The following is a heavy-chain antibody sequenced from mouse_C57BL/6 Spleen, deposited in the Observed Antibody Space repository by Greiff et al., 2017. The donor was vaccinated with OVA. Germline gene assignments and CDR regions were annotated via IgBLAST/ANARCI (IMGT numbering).Heavy chain of an antibody. V-gene: IGHV1-74*01. CDR3: AIVDYCGSSPLFAY. D-gene: IGHD1-1*01. Sequence: QVQLQQPGAELVKPGASVKLSCKASGYTFTSYWMHWVKQRPGQGLEWIGRIHPSNGDTNYNQKFKGKATLTVDKSSSTAYMQLSSLTSEDSAVYYGAIVDYCGSSPLFAYWGQGTLVTVSA. CDR1: GYTFTSYW. J-gene: IGHJ3*01. CDR2: IHPSNGDT.